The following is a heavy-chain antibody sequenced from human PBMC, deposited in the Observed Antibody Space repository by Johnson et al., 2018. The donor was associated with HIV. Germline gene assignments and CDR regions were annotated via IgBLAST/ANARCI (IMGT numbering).Heavy chain of an antibody. CDR3: ALNWGAEGAFDI. J-gene: IGHJ3*02. CDR1: GFSFSTYG. D-gene: IGHD7-27*01. Sequence: QVQLVESGGGVVQTGRSLRLSCASSGFSFSTYGMHWVRQAPGKGLEWVAIIWADGSNTYCADSVKGRFTISRDNSKNTLYLQMDSLRAEDTAVYYCALNWGAEGAFDIWGQGTMVTVSS. V-gene: IGHV3-33*01. CDR2: IWADGSNT.